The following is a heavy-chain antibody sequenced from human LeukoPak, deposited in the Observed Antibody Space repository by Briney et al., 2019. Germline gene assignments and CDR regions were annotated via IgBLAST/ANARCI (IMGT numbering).Heavy chain of an antibody. V-gene: IGHV4-31*03. CDR2: IYYSGST. D-gene: IGHD3-3*01. CDR1: GGSISSGGYY. CDR3: ARESNDFWSGPLMFDP. Sequence: PSGTLSLTCTVSGGSISSGGYYWSWIRQHPGKGLEWIGYIYYSGSTYYNPSLKSRVTISVDTSKNQFSLKLSSVTAADTAVYYCARESNDFWSGPLMFDPWGQGTLVTVSS. J-gene: IGHJ5*02.